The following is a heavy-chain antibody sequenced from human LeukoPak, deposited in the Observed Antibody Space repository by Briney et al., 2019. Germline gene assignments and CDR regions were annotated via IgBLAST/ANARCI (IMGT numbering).Heavy chain of an antibody. Sequence: GGSLRLSCAASGFTFSSYSMNWVRQAPGKGREWVSSISSSSYIYYADSVKGRFTISRDNAKNSLYLQMNSLRAEDTAVYYCARGDGPSITMIVQGADYWGQGTLVTVSS. D-gene: IGHD3-22*01. CDR1: GFTFSSYS. V-gene: IGHV3-21*01. CDR2: ISSSSYI. J-gene: IGHJ4*02. CDR3: ARGDGPSITMIVQGADY.